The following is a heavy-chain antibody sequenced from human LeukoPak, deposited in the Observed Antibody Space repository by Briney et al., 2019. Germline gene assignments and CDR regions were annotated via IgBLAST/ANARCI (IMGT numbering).Heavy chain of an antibody. V-gene: IGHV4-34*01. J-gene: IGHJ5*02. Sequence: SETVSLTCAVYGGTFSGLYWIWIRQPPGKGLEWIGEINRSGSTNYNPSHESRVTISVDTYKNQFALKLSSVSAADTAVYYCARGRKELVVVPAAIVGPLFDPWGQGTLVTVSS. CDR3: ARGRKELVVVPAAIVGPLFDP. CDR1: GGTFSGLY. D-gene: IGHD2-2*02. CDR2: INRSGST.